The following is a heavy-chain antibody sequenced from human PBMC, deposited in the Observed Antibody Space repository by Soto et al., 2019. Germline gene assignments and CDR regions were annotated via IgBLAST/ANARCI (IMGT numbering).Heavy chain of an antibody. J-gene: IGHJ1*01. D-gene: IGHD4-17*01. CDR1: GFTVSSNY. V-gene: IGHV3-66*01. CDR3: GRDFVHGDHPEYFQH. Sequence: PGGSLRLSCAASGFTVSSNYMSWVRQAPGKGLEWVAVIYSGGSTYYADSVKGRCTISRDNSKNTLYLQMNSLRADDTAVSYCGRDFVHGDHPEYFQHWGQGTLATASS. CDR2: IYSGGST.